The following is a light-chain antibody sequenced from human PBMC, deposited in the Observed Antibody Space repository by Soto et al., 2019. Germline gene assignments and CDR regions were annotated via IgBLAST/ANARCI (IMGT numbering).Light chain of an antibody. J-gene: IGLJ2*01. CDR3: TLYIRSTTV. CDR1: GSDVGTYNY. Sequence: QSALTQPASVSGSPGQSITISCTGTGSDVGTYNYVSWYQHHPGKAPKLMISEVSNRPSGVSDRFSGSKSGNTASLPISGLQAEDEADYYCTLYIRSTTVFGGGTKVTVL. V-gene: IGLV2-14*01. CDR2: EVS.